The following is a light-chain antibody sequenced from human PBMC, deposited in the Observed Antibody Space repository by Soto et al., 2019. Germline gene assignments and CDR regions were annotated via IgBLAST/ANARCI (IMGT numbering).Light chain of an antibody. J-gene: IGLJ2*01. CDR2: EVT. CDR1: SGDIGGYNY. CDR3: SSYTTNITPVV. V-gene: IGLV2-14*01. Sequence: QSALTQPASVSGSPVQSITISCTGTSGDIGGYNYVSWYQQHPGKAPKLLISEVTNRPSGVSNRFSGSKSGNTASLTISGLQAEDEADYYCSSYTTNITPVVFGGGTKVTVL.